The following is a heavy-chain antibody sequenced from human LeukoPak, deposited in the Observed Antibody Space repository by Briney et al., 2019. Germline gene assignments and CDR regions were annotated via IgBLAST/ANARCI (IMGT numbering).Heavy chain of an antibody. CDR3: ATSHPRDAAFDI. J-gene: IGHJ3*02. CDR2: IIPIFGTA. CDR1: GYTFTSYG. Sequence: SVKVSCKASGYTFTSYGISWVRQAPGQGLEWMGRIIPIFGTANYAQKFQGRVTITTDESTSTAYMELSSLRSEDAAVYYCATSHPRDAAFDIWGQGTRVTVSS. V-gene: IGHV1-69*05.